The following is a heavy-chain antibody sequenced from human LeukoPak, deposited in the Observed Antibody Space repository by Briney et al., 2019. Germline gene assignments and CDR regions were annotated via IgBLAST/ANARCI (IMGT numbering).Heavy chain of an antibody. CDR3: AHTTRPKQPVYFQH. CDR1: GFSLSTSGVG. D-gene: IGHD6-13*01. J-gene: IGHJ1*01. V-gene: IGHV2-5*02. CDR2: IYWDDDK. Sequence: SGPTLVKPTQTLTLTCTFSGFSLSTSGVGMGWIRQPPGKALEWLALIYWDDDKRYSPSLKSRLTITKDTSKNQVVLTMTNMDPVDTATYYCAHTTRPKQPVYFQHWGQGTLVTVSS.